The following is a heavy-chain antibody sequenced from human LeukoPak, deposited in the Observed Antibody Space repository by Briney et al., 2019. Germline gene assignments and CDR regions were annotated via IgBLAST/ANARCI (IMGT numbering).Heavy chain of an antibody. D-gene: IGHD3-3*01. CDR3: ARGYDFLRPDELDY. CDR1: GGSISSYY. J-gene: IGHJ4*02. V-gene: IGHV4-59*01. Sequence: SETLSLTCTVSGGSISSYYWSWIRQPPGKGLEWIGYIYYSGSTNYNPSLKSRVTISVDTSKNQFSLKLSSVTAADTAVYYCARGYDFLRPDELDYWGQGTLVTVSS. CDR2: IYYSGST.